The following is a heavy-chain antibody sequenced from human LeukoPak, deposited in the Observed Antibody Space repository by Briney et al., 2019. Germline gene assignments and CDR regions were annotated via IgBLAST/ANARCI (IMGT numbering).Heavy chain of an antibody. CDR2: ISTYTNT. V-gene: IGHV1-18*01. CDR1: GYAFSIFA. D-gene: IGHD3-3*01. J-gene: IGHJ4*02. CDR3: ARRYDFWTGYFDY. Sequence: GASVTVSFTTSGYAFSIFAIAWVRQAPGQGLEWMGWISTYTNTNAAQKFQGRVTMTTDTSTSTAYMELTSLRSDDTAVYYCARRYDFWTGYFDYWGQGTRVTVSS.